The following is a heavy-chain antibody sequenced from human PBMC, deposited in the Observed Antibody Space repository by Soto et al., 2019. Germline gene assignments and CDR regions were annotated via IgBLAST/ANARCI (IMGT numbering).Heavy chain of an antibody. J-gene: IGHJ5*02. D-gene: IGHD2-21*01. CDR2: ISAYNGNT. V-gene: IGHV1-18*04. Sequence: SVKVSCKASGYTFTSYYISWVRQAPGQGREWMGWISAYNGNTNYAQQLQGRVTMTTDTSTSTAYMELRSLISDETAVYYCASSRRILVVSSRRYSLDWFDLWGQGTLVTVSS. CDR3: ASSRRILVVSSRRYSLDWFDL. CDR1: GYTFTSYY.